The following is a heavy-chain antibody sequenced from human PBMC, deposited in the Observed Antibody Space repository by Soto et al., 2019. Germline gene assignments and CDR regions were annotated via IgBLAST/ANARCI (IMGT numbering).Heavy chain of an antibody. CDR3: ARTYYDSSVVYYGMDV. CDR1: GGSISSSSYY. Sequence: SETLSLTCTVSGGSISSSSYYWGWIRQPPGKGLEWIGSIYYSGSTYYNPSLKSRVTISVDTSKNQFSLKLSSVTAADTVVYYCARTYYDSSVVYYGMDVWGQGTTVTVSS. D-gene: IGHD3-22*01. V-gene: IGHV4-39*01. CDR2: IYYSGST. J-gene: IGHJ6*02.